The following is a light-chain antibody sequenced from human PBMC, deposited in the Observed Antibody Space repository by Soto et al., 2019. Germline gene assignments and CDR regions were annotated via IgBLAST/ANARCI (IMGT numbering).Light chain of an antibody. J-gene: IGLJ3*02. CDR2: INSDGSH. CDR3: QTWGTGPWV. CDR1: SGHSSYA. V-gene: IGLV4-69*01. Sequence: QLVLTQSPSASASLGASVRLTCTLSSGHSSYAIAWHQQQPEKGPRYLMKINSDGSHRKGDGIPDRFSGSSSGAERYLTIPSLQSEDEADYYCQTWGTGPWVFGGGTKLTVL.